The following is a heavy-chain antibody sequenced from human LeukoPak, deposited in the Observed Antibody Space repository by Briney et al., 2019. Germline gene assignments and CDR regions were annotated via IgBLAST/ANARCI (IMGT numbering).Heavy chain of an antibody. V-gene: IGHV3-21*01. CDR3: ARYYDSSGYYANYYYYYYMDV. D-gene: IGHD3-22*01. J-gene: IGHJ6*03. CDR2: ISSSSDYI. Sequence: PGGSLRLSCAASGFTFSTYNMNWVRQAPGKGLEWVSSISSSSDYIYYADSVKGRFTISRDNAKNSLYLQMNSLRAEDTAVYYCARYYDSSGYYANYYYYYYMDVWGKGTTVTVSS. CDR1: GFTFSTYN.